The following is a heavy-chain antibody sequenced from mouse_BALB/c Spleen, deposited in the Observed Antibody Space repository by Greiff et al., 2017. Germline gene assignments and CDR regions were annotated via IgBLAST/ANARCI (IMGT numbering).Heavy chain of an antibody. J-gene: IGHJ4*01. Sequence: EVHLVESGGGLVKPGGSLKLSCAVSGFAFSSYDMSWVRQTPEKRLEWVAYISSGSSTIYYADTVKGRFTISRDNPKNTLFLQMTSLRSEDTAMYYFARSGGGDYWGQGTSVTVSS. CDR3: ARSGGGDY. CDR1: GFAFSSYD. V-gene: IGHV5-12-1*01. CDR2: ISSGSSTI. D-gene: IGHD3-1*01.